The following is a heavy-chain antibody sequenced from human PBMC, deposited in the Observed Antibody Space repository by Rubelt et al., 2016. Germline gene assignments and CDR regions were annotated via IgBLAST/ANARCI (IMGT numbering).Heavy chain of an antibody. J-gene: IGHJ3*01. CDR2: ILYTGTT. CDR1: GGSIIPYC. CDR3: TRESSSSSFSFDV. Sequence: QVQLQESGPGLVKPSETLSLTCTVSGGSIIPYCWSWIRQPPGKGLEWIGYILYTGTTDYNPSLKDRVTISGDTSRNQFSLKVTSGTAADTAGYYCTRESSSSSFSFDVWGQGTVVSVSS. V-gene: IGHV4-59*01. D-gene: IGHD6-6*01.